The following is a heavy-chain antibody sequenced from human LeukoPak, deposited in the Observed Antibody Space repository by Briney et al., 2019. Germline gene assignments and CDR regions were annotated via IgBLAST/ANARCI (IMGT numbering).Heavy chain of an antibody. CDR3: ARGQLWPQAFDY. D-gene: IGHD5-18*01. CDR2: ISGSGGSR. J-gene: IGHJ4*02. Sequence: PGGSLRLSCAVSGFTFSSYGMSWVRQAPGKGLEWVSAISGSGGSRYYADSVKGRFTISRDNSKNTLYLQMNSLRAEDTAVYYCARGQLWPQAFDYWGQGTLVTVSS. CDR1: GFTFSSYG. V-gene: IGHV3-23*01.